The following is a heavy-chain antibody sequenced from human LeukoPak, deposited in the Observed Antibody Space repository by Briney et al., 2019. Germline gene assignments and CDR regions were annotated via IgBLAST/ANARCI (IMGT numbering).Heavy chain of an antibody. D-gene: IGHD3-9*01. V-gene: IGHV4-34*01. CDR3: ARGIKSYDILTGYYPY. CDR1: GGSFSGYY. J-gene: IGHJ4*02. Sequence: SETLSLTCAVYGGSFSGYYWSWIRQPPGKGLEWSGEINHSGSTNYNPSLKSRVTISVDTSKNQFSLKLSSVTAADTAVYYCARGIKSYDILTGYYPYWGQGTLVTVSS. CDR2: INHSGST.